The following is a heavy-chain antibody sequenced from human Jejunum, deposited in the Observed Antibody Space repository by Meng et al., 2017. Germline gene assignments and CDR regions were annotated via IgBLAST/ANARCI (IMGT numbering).Heavy chain of an antibody. Sequence: VPLQQWGAGLLKPSEPLSLPCAVYGGSSSGFYLSWIRQPPGKGLEWIGEIHPSGSTDYNPSLKSRLTISLDTSKNQFSLSLNSATAADTGIYYCTRGTDRAKSGDYWGQGTLVTVSS. V-gene: IGHV4-34*01. J-gene: IGHJ4*02. D-gene: IGHD1-14*01. CDR1: GGSSSGFY. CDR2: IHPSGST. CDR3: TRGTDRAKSGDY.